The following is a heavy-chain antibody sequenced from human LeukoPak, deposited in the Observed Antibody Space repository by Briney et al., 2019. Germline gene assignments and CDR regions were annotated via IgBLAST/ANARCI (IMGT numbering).Heavy chain of an antibody. CDR1: GGTFSSYA. V-gene: IGHV1-69*13. D-gene: IGHD3-22*01. CDR2: IIPIFGTA. J-gene: IGHJ4*02. CDR3: ARDVGYYDSSVSDY. Sequence: ASVTVSCTASGGTFSSYAISWVRQAPGQGLEWMGGIIPIFGTANYAQKCQGRVTITADECTSTAYMELISLRSEDTAVYYCARDVGYYDSSVSDYWGQGTLVTVSS.